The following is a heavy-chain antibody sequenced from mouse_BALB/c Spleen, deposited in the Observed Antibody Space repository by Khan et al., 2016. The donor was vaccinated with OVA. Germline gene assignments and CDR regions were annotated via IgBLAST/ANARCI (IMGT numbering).Heavy chain of an antibody. J-gene: IGHJ1*01. CDR2: ISYDGSH. CDR1: GYSITSGYR. D-gene: IGHD1-1*01. Sequence: EVQLQESGPGLVKPSQSLSLTCSVTGYSITSGYRWNWIRQFPGNKLEWMGYISYDGSHNYNPNLKNRISITRDKSKNQFFLKLNSVTTEDTATYYCARVGAVVPYWYFDVWGAGTTVTVSS. V-gene: IGHV3-6*02. CDR3: ARVGAVVPYWYFDV.